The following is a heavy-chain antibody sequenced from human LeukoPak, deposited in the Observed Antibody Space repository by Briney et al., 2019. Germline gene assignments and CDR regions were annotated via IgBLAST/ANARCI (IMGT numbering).Heavy chain of an antibody. CDR3: ARENSGSYREFDY. CDR1: VGPISSYY. Sequence: SETLSLTCTVSVGPISSYYWSWIRQPAGKGLEWIGRIYTSGSTNYNPSLKSRVTMSVDTSKNQFSLKLSSVTAADTAVFYCARENSGSYREFDYWGQGTLVTVSS. J-gene: IGHJ4*02. CDR2: IYTSGST. D-gene: IGHD1-26*01. V-gene: IGHV4-4*07.